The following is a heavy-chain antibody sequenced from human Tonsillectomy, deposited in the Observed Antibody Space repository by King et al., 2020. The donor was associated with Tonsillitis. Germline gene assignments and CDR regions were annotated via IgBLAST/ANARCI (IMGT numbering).Heavy chain of an antibody. D-gene: IGHD3-10*01. CDR3: ARDRGAFDI. J-gene: IGHJ3*02. CDR2: IKQDGSEK. V-gene: IGHV3-7*03. CDR1: GFTLSSYW. Sequence: VQLVESGGGLVQPGGSLRLSCAVSGFTLSSYWMTWVRQAPGKGLEWVANIKQDGSEKYYVDSVKGRFTISRDHAKNSLYLQINSLRAEDTAVYYCARDRGAFDIWGQGTMVTVSS.